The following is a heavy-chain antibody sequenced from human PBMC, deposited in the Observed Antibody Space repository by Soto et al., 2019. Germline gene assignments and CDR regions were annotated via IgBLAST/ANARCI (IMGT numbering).Heavy chain of an antibody. Sequence: EVQLLESGGGLVQPGGSLRLSCAASGFTFSSYAMSWVRQAPGKGLEWVSAISGSGGSTYYADSVKGRFTISRDNSKNSLYLQMNRLRAEDTAVYYCAKYGRWLVQFYYYGMDVWGQGTTVTVSS. D-gene: IGHD6-19*01. J-gene: IGHJ6*02. V-gene: IGHV3-23*01. CDR2: ISGSGGST. CDR3: AKYGRWLVQFYYYGMDV. CDR1: GFTFSSYA.